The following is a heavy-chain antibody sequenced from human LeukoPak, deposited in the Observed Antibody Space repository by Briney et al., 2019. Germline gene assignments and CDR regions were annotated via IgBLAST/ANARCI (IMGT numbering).Heavy chain of an antibody. D-gene: IGHD3-16*01. J-gene: IGHJ6*02. CDR3: ARARGGPQAYYYYGMDV. V-gene: IGHV4-59*01. Sequence: SETLSLTCTVSGGSISSYYWSWIRQPPGKGLEWIGYIYYSGSTNYNPSLKSRVTISVDTSKNQFSLKLSSVTAADTAVYYCARARGGPQAYYYYGMDVWGQGTTVTVSS. CDR1: GGSISSYY. CDR2: IYYSGST.